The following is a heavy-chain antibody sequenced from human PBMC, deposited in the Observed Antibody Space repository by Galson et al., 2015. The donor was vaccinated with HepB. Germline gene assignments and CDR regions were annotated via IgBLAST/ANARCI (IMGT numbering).Heavy chain of an antibody. D-gene: IGHD5-18*01. J-gene: IGHJ3*02. CDR2: ISSNGGST. CDR1: GFTFSSYA. V-gene: IGHV3-64D*06. Sequence: SLRLSCAASGFTFSSYAMHWVRQAPGKGLEYVSAISSNGGSTYHADSVKGRFTISRDNSKNTLYLQMSSLRAEDTAVYYCVRNGQLWLLRGAFDIWGQGTMVTVSS. CDR3: VRNGQLWLLRGAFDI.